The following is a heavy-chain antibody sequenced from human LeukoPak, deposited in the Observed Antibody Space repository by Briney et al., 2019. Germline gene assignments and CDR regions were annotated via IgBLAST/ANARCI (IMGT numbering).Heavy chain of an antibody. CDR3: ARHRMMYDSKSSFDY. V-gene: IGHV5-51*01. D-gene: IGHD3-22*01. CDR2: IYPHDSDA. CDR1: GYSFTSYW. Sequence: EESLRISCQGSGYSFTSYWIAWVRQMPGKGPEWMGIIYPHDSDARYNPSFQGQVTISADKSINTAYLQLSSLRASDTAMFYCARHRMMYDSKSSFDYWGQGTLVTVSS. J-gene: IGHJ4*02.